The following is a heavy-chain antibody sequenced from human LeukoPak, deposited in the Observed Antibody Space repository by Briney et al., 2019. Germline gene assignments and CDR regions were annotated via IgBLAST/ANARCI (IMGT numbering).Heavy chain of an antibody. CDR3: AGDHFPTYYDFWSGYLH. J-gene: IGHJ4*02. Sequence: GGSLRLSCAASGFTFSSYWMSWVRQAPGKGLEWVANIKQDGSEKYYVDSVKGRFTISRDNAKNSLYLQMNSLRADDTAVYYCAGDHFPTYYDFWSGYLHWGQGTLVTVFS. V-gene: IGHV3-7*01. CDR2: IKQDGSEK. D-gene: IGHD3-3*01. CDR1: GFTFSSYW.